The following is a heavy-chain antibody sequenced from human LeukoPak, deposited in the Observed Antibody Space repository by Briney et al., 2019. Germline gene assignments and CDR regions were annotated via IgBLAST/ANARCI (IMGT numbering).Heavy chain of an antibody. CDR1: GGSIRSYY. J-gene: IGHJ4*02. CDR2: IYPSGTT. CDR3: ADDFGD. Sequence: SETLSLTCTVSGGSIRSYYWSWIRQPAGKGLEWIGRIYPSGTTHYNPSLKSRVTMSVDTSKNQFSLKLTSVTAADTAVYYCADDFGDWGQGTLVTVSS. D-gene: IGHD4-17*01. V-gene: IGHV4-4*07.